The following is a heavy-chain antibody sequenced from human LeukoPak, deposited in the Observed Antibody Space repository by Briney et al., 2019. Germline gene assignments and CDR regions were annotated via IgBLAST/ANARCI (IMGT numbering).Heavy chain of an antibody. Sequence: GGSLRLSCAASGFTFRSYNMNWVRQAPGKGLEWVSYITGGSTTIYYADSVKGRFTIPRDNAKNSLYLQMNSLRAEDTAVYYCAELGITMIGGVWGKGTTVTISS. CDR1: GFTFRSYN. V-gene: IGHV3-48*04. J-gene: IGHJ6*04. D-gene: IGHD3-10*02. CDR2: ITGGSTTI. CDR3: AELGITMIGGV.